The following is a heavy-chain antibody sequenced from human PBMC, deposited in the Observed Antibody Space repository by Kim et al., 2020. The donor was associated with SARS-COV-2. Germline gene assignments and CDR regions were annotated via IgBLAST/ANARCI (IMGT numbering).Heavy chain of an antibody. CDR3: ARAPGRYYDFWSGYYTRGLDYYYGMDV. D-gene: IGHD3-3*01. CDR1: GGSISSYY. V-gene: IGHV4-59*01. Sequence: SETLSLTCTVSGGSISSYYWSWIRQPPGKGLEWIGYIYYSGSTNYNPSLKSRVTISVDTSKNQFSLKLSSVTSADTAVYYCARAPGRYYDFWSGYYTRGLDYYYGMDVWGQGTTVTVSS. J-gene: IGHJ6*02. CDR2: IYYSGST.